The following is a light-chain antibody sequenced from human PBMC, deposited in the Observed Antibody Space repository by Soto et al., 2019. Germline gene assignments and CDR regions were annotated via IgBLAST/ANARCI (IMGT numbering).Light chain of an antibody. CDR3: QQRTNWPWT. CDR1: QSVSTY. J-gene: IGKJ1*01. CDR2: DAS. V-gene: IGKV3-11*01. Sequence: EIVLTQSPATLSLSPGERATLSCRASQSVSTYLAWYQQKPGQAPRLLIYDASNRATGIPARFSGSGSESDFTLTIRSLETEDFAVYSCQQRTNWPWTFGQGTKVEIK.